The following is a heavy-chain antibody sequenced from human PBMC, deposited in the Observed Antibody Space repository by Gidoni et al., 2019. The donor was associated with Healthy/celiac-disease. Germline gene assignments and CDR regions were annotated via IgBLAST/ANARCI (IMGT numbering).Heavy chain of an antibody. V-gene: IGHV4-4*07. CDR2: IYTSGST. D-gene: IGHD6-19*01. CDR3: ARERRLGEVTPAVAIAGDAFDI. CDR1: GGSLRSYS. Sequence: GQPQESGPGPGEPSETLSPTFTVSGGSLRSYSWSWNRQPAGKGPEWIGRIYTSGSTNYNPSLKSRVTMSVDTSKNQFSLKLSSVTAADTAVYYCARERRLGEVTPAVAIAGDAFDIWGQGTMVTVSS. J-gene: IGHJ3*02.